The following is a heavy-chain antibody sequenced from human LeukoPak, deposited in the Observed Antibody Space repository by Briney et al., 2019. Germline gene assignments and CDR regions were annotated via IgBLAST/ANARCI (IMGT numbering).Heavy chain of an antibody. CDR2: IKQDGSDK. CDR3: ARDYD. V-gene: IGHV3-7*04. D-gene: IGHD3-16*01. CDR1: GFTFSSHW. J-gene: IGHJ4*02. Sequence: GGSLRLSCAASGFTFSSHWMSWVRQAPGKGLEWVANIKQDGSDKYYVDSVKGRFTISRDSAKNSLYLQMNSLRAEDTAVYYCARDYDWGQGTLVTVSS.